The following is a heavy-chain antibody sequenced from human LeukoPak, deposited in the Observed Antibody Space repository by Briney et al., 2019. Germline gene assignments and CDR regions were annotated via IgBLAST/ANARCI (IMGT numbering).Heavy chain of an antibody. CDR2: IRYDGSNK. J-gene: IGHJ3*02. CDR1: GFTFSSYG. V-gene: IGHV3-30*02. CDR3: ASPKVVRGVISAFDI. D-gene: IGHD3-10*01. Sequence: GGSLRLSCAASGFTFSSYGMHWVRQAPGKGLEWVAFIRYDGSNKYYADSVKGRFTISRDNSKNTLYLQMNSLRAEDTAVYYCASPKVVRGVISAFDIWGQGTMVTVSS.